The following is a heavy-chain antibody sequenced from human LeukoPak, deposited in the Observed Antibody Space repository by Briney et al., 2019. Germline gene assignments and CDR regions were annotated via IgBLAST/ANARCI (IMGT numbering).Heavy chain of an antibody. J-gene: IGHJ6*03. D-gene: IGHD4-11*01. V-gene: IGHV3-48*01. CDR2: ISSSSSTI. CDR3: ARGDSNPSYYYYYMDV. CDR1: GFTFSSYS. Sequence: GGSLRLSCAASGFTFSSYSMNWVRQAPGKGLEWVSYISSSSSTIDYADSVKGRFTISRDNAKNSMYLQMNSLRAEDTAVYHCARGDSNPSYYYYYMDVWGKGTTVTVSS.